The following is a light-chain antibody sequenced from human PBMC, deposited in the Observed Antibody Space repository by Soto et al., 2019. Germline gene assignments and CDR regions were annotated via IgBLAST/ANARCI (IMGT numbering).Light chain of an antibody. CDR2: SNN. J-gene: IGLJ2*01. Sequence: QSVLTQPPSASGTPGQRITISCSGSSSNIGSHTVNWHQQVPGTAPKLLIYSNNERPSGVPDRFSGSKSGTSASLAISGLQSGDEADYCCAAWDDSLNGVIFGGGTKLTVL. CDR1: SSNIGSHT. V-gene: IGLV1-44*01. CDR3: AAWDDSLNGVI.